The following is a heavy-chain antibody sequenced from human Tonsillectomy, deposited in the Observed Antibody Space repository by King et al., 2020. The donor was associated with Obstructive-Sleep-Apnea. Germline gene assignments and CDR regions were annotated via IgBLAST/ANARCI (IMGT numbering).Heavy chain of an antibody. V-gene: IGHV3-21*01. CDR2: ISSSSSYI. J-gene: IGHJ3*02. CDR1: GFTFSSYS. CDR3: AREGIFSTTEIGALEI. Sequence: VQLVESGGGLVKPGGSLRLSCAASGFTFSSYSMNWVRQAPGKGLEWVSTISSSSSYIHYADSVKGRFTISRDNAKNSLYLQMNSLRAEDTAVYYCAREGIFSTTEIGALEIWGQGTMVTVSS. D-gene: IGHD3-9*01.